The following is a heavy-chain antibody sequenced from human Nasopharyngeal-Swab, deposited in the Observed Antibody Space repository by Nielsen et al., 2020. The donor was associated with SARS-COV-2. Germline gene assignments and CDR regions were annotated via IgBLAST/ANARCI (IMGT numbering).Heavy chain of an antibody. J-gene: IGHJ4*02. CDR2: IIPILGIA. CDR1: GYTFTGYY. V-gene: IGHV1-69*04. D-gene: IGHD5-18*01. Sequence: SVKVSCKASGYTFTGYYMHWVRQAPGQGLEWMGRIIPILGIANYAQKFQGRVTITADKSTSTAYMELSSLRSEDTAVYYCARGPALGTAFFDYWGQGTLVTVSS. CDR3: ARGPALGTAFFDY.